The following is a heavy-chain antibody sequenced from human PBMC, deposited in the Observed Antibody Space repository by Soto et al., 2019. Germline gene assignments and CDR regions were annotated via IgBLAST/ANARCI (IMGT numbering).Heavy chain of an antibody. V-gene: IGHV4-39*01. J-gene: IGHJ4*02. CDR3: ARHFGAWVTETDF. Sequence: SETLSLTCAVSGDSVTRNNVYYGRDCHPPGRRLEFIGNVYYSGITYYNPAFESRVTISVDTSKNQFSLRLTSVTAADMAVYYCARHFGAWVTETDFWGRGTLVTVSA. CDR1: GDSVTRNNVY. CDR2: VYYSGIT. D-gene: IGHD3-16*01.